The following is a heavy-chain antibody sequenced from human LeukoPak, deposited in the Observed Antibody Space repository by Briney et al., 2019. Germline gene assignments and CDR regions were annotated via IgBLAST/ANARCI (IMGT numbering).Heavy chain of an antibody. D-gene: IGHD1-26*01. CDR1: GFSFSGYG. CDR3: AKGEREWELLVFFDY. V-gene: IGHV3-43*01. J-gene: IGHJ4*02. Sequence: GGSLRLSCAASGFSFSGYGMHWVRQAPGKGLEWVSLISWDGGSTYYADSVKGRFTISRDNSKNSLYLQMNSLRTEDTALYYCAKGEREWELLVFFDYWGQGTLVTVSS. CDR2: ISWDGGST.